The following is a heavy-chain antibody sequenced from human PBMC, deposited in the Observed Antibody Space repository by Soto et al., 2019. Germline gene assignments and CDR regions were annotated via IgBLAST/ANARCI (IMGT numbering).Heavy chain of an antibody. V-gene: IGHV3-7*03. CDR2: IRQDGSQI. Sequence: LSCAASGFSFSSYWMSWVRQAPGKGLEWVANIRQDGSQIYYLGSVKGRFTISRDNAKNSLYLQMNSLRAEDTAVYYCARLQWPSKGAFDIWGQGTMVTVSS. CDR3: ARLQWPSKGAFDI. CDR1: GFSFSSYW. D-gene: IGHD6-19*01. J-gene: IGHJ3*02.